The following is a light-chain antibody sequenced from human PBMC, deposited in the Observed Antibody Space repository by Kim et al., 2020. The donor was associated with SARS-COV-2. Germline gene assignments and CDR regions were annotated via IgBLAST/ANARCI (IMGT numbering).Light chain of an antibody. CDR2: TDD. J-gene: IGLJ3*02. CDR3: ATWDDSLNGWV. CDR1: SSNIGSYT. V-gene: IGLV1-44*01. Sequence: QSVLTQSPSASGTPGQRVTISCSGGSSNIGSYTVNWYQQLPGTAPQLLIHTDDRRPSGVPDRFSGSKSGTSASLAISGLQSEDEADYYCATWDDSLNGWVFGGGTQLTVL.